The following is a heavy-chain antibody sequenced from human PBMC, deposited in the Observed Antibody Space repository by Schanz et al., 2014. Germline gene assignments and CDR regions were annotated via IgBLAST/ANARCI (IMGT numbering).Heavy chain of an antibody. D-gene: IGHD3-22*01. CDR1: GFTFSTYA. CDR3: AKDPRHGDYDYYFDY. Sequence: EVQLLDSGGGLVQPGGSLRLSCAASGFTFSTYAMSWVRQAPEKALEWVSAICGSGGSTYYADSVKGRFTISRDNSKNALYLQMNRLSAEDTAVYYGAKDPRHGDYDYYFDYWGQGTLVTVSS. V-gene: IGHV3-23*01. J-gene: IGHJ4*02. CDR2: ICGSGGST.